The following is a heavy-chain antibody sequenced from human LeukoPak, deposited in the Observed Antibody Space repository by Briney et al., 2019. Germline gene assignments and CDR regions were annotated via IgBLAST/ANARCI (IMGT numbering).Heavy chain of an antibody. CDR1: GYTFTNQY. V-gene: IGHV1-2*02. J-gene: IGHJ4*02. Sequence: GASVKASCKASGYTFTNQYMHWVRQAPGQGLEWMGWLNPNNGGTKYSQNFQGRVTMTRDTSISTAYMELSSLRSDDTAVYYCARGSVVGFDYWGQGTQVIVSS. CDR2: LNPNNGGT. CDR3: ARGSVVGFDY.